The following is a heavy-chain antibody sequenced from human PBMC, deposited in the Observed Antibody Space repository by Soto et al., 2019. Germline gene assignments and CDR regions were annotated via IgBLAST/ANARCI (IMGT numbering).Heavy chain of an antibody. CDR3: AADRGYSYGYFDF. CDR1: GGSISSSNW. CDR2: IYYSEST. V-gene: IGHV4-4*02. Sequence: PSETLSLTCAVSGGSISSSNWWSWVRQPPGKGLEWIGYIYYSESTNYNPSLKSRVTISVDTSKNQFSLKLRSVTAADTGIYYCAADRGYSYGYFDFWGQGALVTVSS. J-gene: IGHJ4*02. D-gene: IGHD5-18*01.